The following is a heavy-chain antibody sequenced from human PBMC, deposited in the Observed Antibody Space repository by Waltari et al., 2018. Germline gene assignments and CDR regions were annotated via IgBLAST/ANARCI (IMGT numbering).Heavy chain of an antibody. CDR1: GFTFSRYW. CDR2: INSEGSST. Sequence: EEQLVESGGGLAQPGESLRLSCAASGFTFSRYWMDWVRQAPGQGLVWVSRINSEGSSTTYADSVKGRFTMSRDNAKNTLYVQMNRLRAEDTAVYYCARVATKTYSSPVPGRPYYYGMDVWGQGTTVTVSS. D-gene: IGHD3-22*01. CDR3: ARVATKTYSSPVPGRPYYYGMDV. V-gene: IGHV3-74*01. J-gene: IGHJ6*02.